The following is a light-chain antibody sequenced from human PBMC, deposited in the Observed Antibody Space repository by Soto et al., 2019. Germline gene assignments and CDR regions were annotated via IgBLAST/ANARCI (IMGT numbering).Light chain of an antibody. Sequence: QSALTQPASVSGSPGQSITISCTGSSSDIGGYNYVSWYRQYPGEAPKLLIYEVSNRPSGVSDRFSGSKSDNTASLIISGLQAGDEADYYCSSYSSGTTRYIFGGGTKVTVL. J-gene: IGLJ1*01. V-gene: IGLV2-14*01. CDR1: SSDIGGYNY. CDR3: SSYSSGTTRYI. CDR2: EVS.